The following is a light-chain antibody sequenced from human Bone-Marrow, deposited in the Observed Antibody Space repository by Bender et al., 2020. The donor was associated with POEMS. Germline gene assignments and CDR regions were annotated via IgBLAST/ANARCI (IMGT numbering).Light chain of an antibody. CDR1: DLGDKY. Sequence: SYEGTQPPSVSVSPGQTASITCSGDDLGDKYVAWYQQKPGQSPVLVIYQDTKRPSGIPERFSGSNSGNTATLTISGTQAMAEADYYCQAWDTYSVIFGGGPKLTVL. J-gene: IGLJ2*01. V-gene: IGLV3-1*01. CDR2: QDT. CDR3: QAWDTYSVI.